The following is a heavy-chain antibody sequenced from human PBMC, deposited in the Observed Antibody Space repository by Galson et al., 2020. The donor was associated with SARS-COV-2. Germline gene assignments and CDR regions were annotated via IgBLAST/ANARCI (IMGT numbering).Heavy chain of an antibody. CDR3: ARIVWRVVAGTGRRGACDI. CDR1: GLSLSSRGMC. D-gene: IGHD6-19*01. Sequence: ESGPTLVKPPQTLTLNRNFSGLSLSSRGMCVSWIRQPPGKALEWLARIDWDDHKSYNTSLKTRLTISKDTSKNQVVLTMTNMNPVDTATYYCARIVWRVVAGTGRRGACDIWGRGTMVAGSS. J-gene: IGHJ3*02. V-gene: IGHV2-70*11. CDR2: IDWDDHK.